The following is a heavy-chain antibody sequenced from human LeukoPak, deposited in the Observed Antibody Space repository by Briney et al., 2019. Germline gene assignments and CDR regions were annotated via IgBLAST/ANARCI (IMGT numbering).Heavy chain of an antibody. CDR3: ARGRSGYFDY. J-gene: IGHJ4*02. CDR2: MNPNSGNT. CDR1: GGTFSSYA. V-gene: IGHV1-8*02. Sequence: ASVKVSCKASGGTFSSYAISWVQQAPGQGLEWMGWMNPNSGNTGYAQKFQGRVTMTRNTSISTAYMELSSLRSEDTAVYYCARGRSGYFDYWDQGTLVTVSS.